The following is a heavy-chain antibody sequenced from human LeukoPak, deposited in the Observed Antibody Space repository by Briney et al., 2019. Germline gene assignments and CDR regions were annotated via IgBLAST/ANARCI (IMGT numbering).Heavy chain of an antibody. V-gene: IGHV3-30-3*01. CDR3: ARVGVTTFSTGIRGFDY. CDR2: ISYDGSNK. Sequence: GGSLRLSCAASGFTFSSYAMPWVRQAPGKGLEWVAVISYDGSNKYYADSVKGRFTISRDNSKNTLYLQMNSLRAEDTAVYYCARVGVTTFSTGIRGFDYWGQGTLVTVSS. CDR1: GFTFSSYA. J-gene: IGHJ4*02. D-gene: IGHD4-17*01.